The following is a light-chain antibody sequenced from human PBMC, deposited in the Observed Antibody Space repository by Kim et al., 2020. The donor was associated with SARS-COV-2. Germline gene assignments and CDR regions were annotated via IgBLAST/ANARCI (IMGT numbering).Light chain of an antibody. J-gene: IGLJ1*01. V-gene: IGLV2-8*01. CDR3: SSFATSDIYYV. Sequence: QSVTISCTGTSNDIGAFEHFSWYQQHPGEAPKLIIYEVNKRPSGVPDRFSGSKSGNTASLTVSGLQADDEADYFCSSFATSDIYYVFGTGTKVTVL. CDR2: EVN. CDR1: SNDIGAFEH.